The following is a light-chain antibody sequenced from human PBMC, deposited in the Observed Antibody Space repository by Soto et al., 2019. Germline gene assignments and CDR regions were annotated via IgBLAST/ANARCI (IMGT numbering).Light chain of an antibody. CDR3: SSYTASNTGV. CDR2: EVN. V-gene: IGLV2-14*01. CDR1: SSDVGGYNY. Sequence: QPVLTQTASVSGSPGQSITISCTGTSSDVGGYNYVSWYQQYSGKAPKLMTSEVNHRPSGVSNRVAGSKSGNTASLTIAGVQGEDEAEYYCSSYTASNTGVFGGGTKLTVL. J-gene: IGLJ3*02.